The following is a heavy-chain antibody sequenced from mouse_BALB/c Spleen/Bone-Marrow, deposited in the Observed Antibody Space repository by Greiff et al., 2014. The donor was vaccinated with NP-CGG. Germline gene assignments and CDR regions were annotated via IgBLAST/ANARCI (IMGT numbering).Heavy chain of an antibody. J-gene: IGHJ3*01. V-gene: IGHV1S29*02. D-gene: IGHD4-1*01. CDR2: TYPYNGGTGGT. CDR3: ARELGGAY. CDR1: GYTFTDYN. Sequence: EVQLQQSGPELVKPGASVKISCKASGYTFTDYNMHWVKQSHGKSLECIGYTYPYNGGTGGTGYNQKFKSKAILTVDKSSSTAYMELRSLTSEDSAVYYCARELGGAYWSQGTLVTVSA.